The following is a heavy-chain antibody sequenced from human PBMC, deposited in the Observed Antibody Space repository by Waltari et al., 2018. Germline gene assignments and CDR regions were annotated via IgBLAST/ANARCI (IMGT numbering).Heavy chain of an antibody. V-gene: IGHV3-30*10. CDR2: VSFDENIK. CDR3: ARATTYYDTSGANY. CDR1: GFSFNTYH. D-gene: IGHD3-22*01. Sequence: VHLVASGGGVVQPGGSLSPSCAATGFSFNTYHMPWVRQAPGKGLEWLTIVSFDENIKYYTDSVKGRFTVSRDNSKYMLFLQMNDLRPEDTAIYYCARATTYYDTSGANYWGQGTLVTVSS. J-gene: IGHJ4*02.